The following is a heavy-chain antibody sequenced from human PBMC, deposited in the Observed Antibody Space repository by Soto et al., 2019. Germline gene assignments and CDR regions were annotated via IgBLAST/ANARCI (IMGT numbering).Heavy chain of an antibody. CDR2: IIGSGAST. Sequence: EVQLLESGGGLVQPGGSLRLSCAASGFTFSSYAMSWVRQAPGMGLEWVSGIIGSGASTYYADSVKGRFTISRDNSKNTLFLQMNSLRAEDTAVDYCAKGKGLTVSSSYYWGQGTLVTVSS. D-gene: IGHD6-19*01. CDR1: GFTFSSYA. CDR3: AKGKGLTVSSSYY. V-gene: IGHV3-23*01. J-gene: IGHJ4*02.